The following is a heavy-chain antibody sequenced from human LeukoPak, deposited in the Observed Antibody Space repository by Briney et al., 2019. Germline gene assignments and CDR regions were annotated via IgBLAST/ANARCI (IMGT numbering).Heavy chain of an antibody. J-gene: IGHJ3*02. V-gene: IGHV3-9*01. Sequence: GGSLRLSCASSGFTFDDYAMHWVRQPPGKVLEWVSGITWNSGSIGYADSVKGRFTISRDNANNSLYLQMNSLSAEDTALYYCEKDIQDIVVVPGAIGNDFDIWGQGTMVTVSS. D-gene: IGHD2-2*02. CDR2: ITWNSGSI. CDR1: GFTFDDYA. CDR3: EKDIQDIVVVPGAIGNDFDI.